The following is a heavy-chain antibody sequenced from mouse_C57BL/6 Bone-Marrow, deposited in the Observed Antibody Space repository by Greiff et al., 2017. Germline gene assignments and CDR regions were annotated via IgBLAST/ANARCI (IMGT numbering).Heavy chain of an antibody. CDR3: AREGVYYYAMDY. V-gene: IGHV1-55*01. J-gene: IGHJ4*01. Sequence: VQLQQSGAELVKPGASVQMSCKASGYTFTSYWITWVKQRPGQGLEWIGDIYPGSGSTNYNEKFKSKATLTVDTSSSTAYMQLSSLTSEDSAVYYCAREGVYYYAMDYWGQGTSVTVSS. CDR1: GYTFTSYW. CDR2: IYPGSGST.